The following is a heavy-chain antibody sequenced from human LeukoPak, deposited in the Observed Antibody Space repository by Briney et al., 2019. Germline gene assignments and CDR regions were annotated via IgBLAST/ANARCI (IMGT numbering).Heavy chain of an antibody. CDR1: GRSFSGYY. CDR2: ISTGGSA. J-gene: IGHJ5*02. D-gene: IGHD1-14*01. V-gene: IGHV4-4*07. Sequence: SETLSLTCAVYGRSFSGYYWSWIRQPAGKALEWLGRISTGGSANYNPSLQSRVTMSIDTSKSQFSLNLNSVTAADTAVYYCARDAFLGITMPVNWFDPWGQGTLVTVSA. CDR3: ARDAFLGITMPVNWFDP.